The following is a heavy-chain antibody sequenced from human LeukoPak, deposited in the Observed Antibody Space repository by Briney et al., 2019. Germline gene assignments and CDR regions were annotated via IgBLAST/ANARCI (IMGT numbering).Heavy chain of an antibody. CDR3: AREGIAAAYNNWFDP. CDR2: INHSGST. Sequence: PLETLSLTCAVYGGSFSGYYWSWIRQPPGKGLEWIGEINHSGSTNYNPSLKSRVTISVDTSKNQFSLKLSSVTAADTAVYYCAREGIAAAYNNWFDPWGQGTLVTVSS. V-gene: IGHV4-34*01. J-gene: IGHJ5*02. CDR1: GGSFSGYY. D-gene: IGHD6-13*01.